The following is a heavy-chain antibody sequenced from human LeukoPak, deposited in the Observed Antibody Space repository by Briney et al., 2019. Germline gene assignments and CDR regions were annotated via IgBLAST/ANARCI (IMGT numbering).Heavy chain of an antibody. J-gene: IGHJ4*02. V-gene: IGHV3-21*01. D-gene: IGHD6-19*01. Sequence: KPGGSLRLSCAASGFTFSAYTMSWVRQAPGKGLEWVSAITSRSIQMFYADSVKGRFTISRENAKNSVSLQMDSLRAEDTAVYYCVKADPAEAGLPAYWGQGTLVSVSS. CDR3: VKADPAEAGLPAY. CDR2: ITSRSIQM. CDR1: GFTFSAYT.